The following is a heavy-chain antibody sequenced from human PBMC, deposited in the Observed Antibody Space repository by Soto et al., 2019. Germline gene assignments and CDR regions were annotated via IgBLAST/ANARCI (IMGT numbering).Heavy chain of an antibody. CDR1: GGSLSSSPYY. CDR3: SRRAPEGFDP. J-gene: IGHJ5*02. Sequence: SDTLYLTCSVSGGSLSSSPYYWGWIRRPPGKGLEFIGSINYSGNTYYSPSLKSRVTLSVDTSKNQFSLKVTSVTATDTGLYYCSRRAPEGFDPWRQGTLVTVSS. V-gene: IGHV4-39*01. CDR2: INYSGNT.